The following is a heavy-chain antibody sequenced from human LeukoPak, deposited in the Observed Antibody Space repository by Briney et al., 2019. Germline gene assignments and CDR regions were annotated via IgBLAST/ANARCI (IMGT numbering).Heavy chain of an antibody. J-gene: IGHJ6*02. CDR3: ARDADYYGSGSYYREDYYYYYGMDV. V-gene: IGHV3-33*01. CDR2: IWYDGSNK. CDR1: GFTFSSYG. Sequence: GRSLRLSCAASGFTFSSYGMHWVRQAPGKGLEWVAVIWYDGSNKYYADSVKGRLTISRDNSKNTLYLQMNSLRAEDTAVYYCARDADYYGSGSYYREDYYYYYGMDVWGQGTTVTVSS. D-gene: IGHD3-10*01.